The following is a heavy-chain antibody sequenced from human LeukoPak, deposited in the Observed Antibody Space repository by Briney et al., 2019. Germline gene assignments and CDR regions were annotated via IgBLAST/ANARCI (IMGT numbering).Heavy chain of an antibody. CDR2: IYYSGST. V-gene: IGHV4-31*03. Sequence: RPSQTLSLTCTVSGGSISSGGYYWSWIRQHPGKGLEWIGYIYYSGSTYYNPSLKSRVTISVDTSKNQFSLKLSSVTAADTAVYYCARGPPYITFYYGSGSPTLDYWGQGTLVTVSS. J-gene: IGHJ4*02. D-gene: IGHD3-10*01. CDR3: ARGPPYITFYYGSGSPTLDY. CDR1: GGSISSGGYY.